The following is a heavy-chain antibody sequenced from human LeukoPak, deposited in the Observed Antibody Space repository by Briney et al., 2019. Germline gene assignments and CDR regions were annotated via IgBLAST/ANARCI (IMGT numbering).Heavy chain of an antibody. D-gene: IGHD3-22*01. Sequence: ASVSVSCKTSGFTFTNYGISWVRQAPGQGLEWMGWISAYNGNTNYAQKLQGRVTMTTDTSTSTAYMELRSLRSDDTAVYYCARAVPAYYYDSSGYPFDYWGQGTLVTVSS. CDR1: GFTFTNYG. CDR2: ISAYNGNT. V-gene: IGHV1-18*01. CDR3: ARAVPAYYYDSSGYPFDY. J-gene: IGHJ4*02.